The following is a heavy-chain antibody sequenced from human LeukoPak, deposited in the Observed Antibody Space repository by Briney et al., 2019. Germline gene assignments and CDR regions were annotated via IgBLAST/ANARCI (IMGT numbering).Heavy chain of an antibody. CDR3: AIKGYSYGYVAFDI. V-gene: IGHV4-34*01. CDR2: INHSGST. CDR1: GGSFSGYY. J-gene: IGHJ3*02. Sequence: SETLSLTCAVYGGSFSGYYWSWIRQPPGKGLEWIGEINHSGSTNYNPSLKSRVTIPVDTSKNQFSLKLSSVTAADTAVYYCAIKGYSYGYVAFDIWGQGTMVTVSS. D-gene: IGHD5-18*01.